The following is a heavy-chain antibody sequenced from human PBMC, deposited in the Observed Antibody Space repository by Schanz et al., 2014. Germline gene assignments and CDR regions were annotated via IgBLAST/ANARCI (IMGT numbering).Heavy chain of an antibody. CDR2: VYATGRT. D-gene: IGHD5-18*01. CDR3: ARSVGMVRRYFDS. Sequence: QVQLQESGPGLVKPSETLSLTCAVSGASVSSFYWSWIRQPAGKGLEWIGHVYATGRTKYNPSLKSRVTMSVDTSQKQISLKLTSVTAADTAVYYCARSVGMVRRYFDSWGQGNLVTVSS. CDR1: GASVSSFY. J-gene: IGHJ4*02. V-gene: IGHV4-4*07.